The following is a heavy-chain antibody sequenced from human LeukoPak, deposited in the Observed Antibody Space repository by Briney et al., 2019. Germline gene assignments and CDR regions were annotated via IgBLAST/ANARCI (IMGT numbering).Heavy chain of an antibody. CDR2: ISWNSGSI. CDR1: GFTFDDYA. Sequence: PGGSLRLSSAASGFTFDDYAMHWVREAPGKGLGWGSGISWNSGSIGYAYSVKGRFTISRDNAKNSLYLQMKSLRAEDMALYYCAKGTYYYDSSGSKWAFDIWGQGTMVTVSS. V-gene: IGHV3-9*03. J-gene: IGHJ3*02. D-gene: IGHD3-22*01. CDR3: AKGTYYYDSSGSKWAFDI.